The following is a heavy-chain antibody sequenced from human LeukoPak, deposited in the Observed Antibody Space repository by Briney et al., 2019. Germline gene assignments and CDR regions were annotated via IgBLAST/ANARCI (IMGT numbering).Heavy chain of an antibody. CDR1: GYTFTSYG. Sequence: ASVKVSCKASGYTFTSYGISWVRQAPGQGLEWMGWISAYNGNTNYAQKLQGRVTMTTDTSTSTAYMELRGLRSDDTAVYYCARDRKIAVAASFDYWGQGTLATVSS. J-gene: IGHJ4*02. D-gene: IGHD6-19*01. CDR3: ARDRKIAVAASFDY. V-gene: IGHV1-18*01. CDR2: ISAYNGNT.